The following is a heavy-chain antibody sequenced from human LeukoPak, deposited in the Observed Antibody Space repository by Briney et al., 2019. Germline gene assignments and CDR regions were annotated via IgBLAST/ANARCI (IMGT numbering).Heavy chain of an antibody. CDR2: ISSSSSYI. D-gene: IGHD6-19*01. V-gene: IGHV3-21*04. CDR3: AKDIGYSSGWYTIDY. Sequence: GGSLRLSCAASGFXFSSYSINWVRQAPGKGLEWVSSISSSSSYIYYADSVKGRFTISRDNAKNSLYLQMNSLRTEDTALYYCAKDIGYSSGWYTIDYWGQETLVTVSS. CDR1: GFXFSSYS. J-gene: IGHJ4*02.